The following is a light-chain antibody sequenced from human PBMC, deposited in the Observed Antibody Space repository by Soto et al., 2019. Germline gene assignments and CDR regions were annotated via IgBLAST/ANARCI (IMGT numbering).Light chain of an antibody. Sequence: EIQVAKSPSTLSASVGDTVTLSCRASESISSWLAWYQQKPGKPPTLLIYDASSLESAVPSRFSGSGSGTEFTLTISSLQPEDFATYYCQKYNSFWTFGQGTKVDIK. CDR1: ESISSW. V-gene: IGKV1-5*01. CDR2: DAS. J-gene: IGKJ1*01. CDR3: QKYNSFWT.